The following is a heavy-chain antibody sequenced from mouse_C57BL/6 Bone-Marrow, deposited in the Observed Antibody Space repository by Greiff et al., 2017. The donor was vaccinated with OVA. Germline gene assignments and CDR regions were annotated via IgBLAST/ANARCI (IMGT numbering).Heavy chain of an antibody. Sequence: EVQVVESGGGLVQPGGSLKLSCAASGFTFSDYYMYWVRQTPEKRLEWVAYISNGGGSTYYPDTVKGRFTISRDNAKNTLYLQMSRLKSEDTAMYYCASPSITTVVAGDWYFDVWGTGTTVTVSS. CDR2: ISNGGGST. J-gene: IGHJ1*03. D-gene: IGHD1-1*01. CDR1: GFTFSDYY. CDR3: ASPSITTVVAGDWYFDV. V-gene: IGHV5-12*01.